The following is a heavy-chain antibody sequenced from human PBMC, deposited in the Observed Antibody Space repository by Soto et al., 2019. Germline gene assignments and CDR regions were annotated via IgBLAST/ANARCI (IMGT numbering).Heavy chain of an antibody. D-gene: IGHD3-22*01. CDR3: AKDRNYYDSSGYDY. CDR1: GFTFNSYA. J-gene: IGHJ4*02. V-gene: IGHV3-23*01. Sequence: QPGGSLRLSCAASGFTFNSYAMSWVRQAPGKGLEWVSTIIGSGGSTYYEDSVKGRFSVPRDNSKNTLYLQINSLRAEDTAVYYCAKDRNYYDSSGYDYWGQGTLVTVSS. CDR2: IIGSGGST.